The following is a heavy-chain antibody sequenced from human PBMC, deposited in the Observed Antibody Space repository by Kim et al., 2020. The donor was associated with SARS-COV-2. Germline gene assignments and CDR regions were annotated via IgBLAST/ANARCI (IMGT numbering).Heavy chain of an antibody. CDR2: IYYSGST. Sequence: SETLSLTCTVSGGSISSSSYYWGWIRQPPGKGLEWIGSIYYSGSTYYNPSLKSRVTISVDTSKNQFSLKLSFVTAADTAVYYCARHPVSAVLLWFRELTAYYFDYWGQGTMVTVSS. D-gene: IGHD3-10*01. CDR3: ARHPVSAVLLWFRELTAYYFDY. CDR1: GGSISSSSYY. J-gene: IGHJ4*02. V-gene: IGHV4-39*01.